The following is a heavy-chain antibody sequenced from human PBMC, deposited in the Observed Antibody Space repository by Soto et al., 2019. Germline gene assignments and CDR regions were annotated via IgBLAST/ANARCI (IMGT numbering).Heavy chain of an antibody. V-gene: IGHV3-30-3*01. J-gene: IGHJ6*02. CDR2: MAFDGSNK. D-gene: IGHD3-10*02. Sequence: QVQLVESGGGVVRPGRSVRLSCAASGFAFNNYSMHWVRQAPGKGLEWVAIMAFDGSNKYTADSVKGRFTISRDNSKNILYLQMSSLRPEDTAVYFCARDRVPYVYFYYGLDVWGQGTTVIVSS. CDR1: GFAFNNYS. CDR3: ARDRVPYVYFYYGLDV.